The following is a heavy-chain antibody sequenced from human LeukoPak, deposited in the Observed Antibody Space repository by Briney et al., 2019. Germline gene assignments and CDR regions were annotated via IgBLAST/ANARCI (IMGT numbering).Heavy chain of an antibody. J-gene: IGHJ4*02. Sequence: VASVKVSCKASGGTFSSYAISWVRQAPGQGLEWMGWMNPNSGNTGYAQKFQGRVTMTRNTSISTAYMELSSLRSEDPAVYYCARGRPSGYDYRASGSPEIFDYWGQGTLVTVSS. CDR1: GGTFSSYA. D-gene: IGHD5-12*01. CDR2: MNPNSGNT. CDR3: ARGRPSGYDYRASGSPEIFDY. V-gene: IGHV1-8*02.